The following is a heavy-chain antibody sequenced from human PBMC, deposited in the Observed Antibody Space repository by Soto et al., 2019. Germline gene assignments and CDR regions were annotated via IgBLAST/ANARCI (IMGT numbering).Heavy chain of an antibody. CDR3: TREWGTGGFDRFDP. J-gene: IGHJ5*02. D-gene: IGHD3-16*01. V-gene: IGHV1-46*03. CDR2: INPTGGNT. Sequence: QVQLLQSGAEVKKPGASVKVSCKASGYTFASYYIYWVRQAPGQGLEWVGLINPTGGNTDYAQAFQGRITLTSDTSTSTVYMELSSLTPEDTAIYFWTREWGTGGFDRFDPWGQGTLVIVSS. CDR1: GYTFASYY.